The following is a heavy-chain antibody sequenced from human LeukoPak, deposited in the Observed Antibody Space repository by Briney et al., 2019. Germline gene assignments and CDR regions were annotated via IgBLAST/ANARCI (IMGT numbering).Heavy chain of an antibody. CDR1: GGSISSYY. D-gene: IGHD6-6*01. Sequence: PSETLSLTCTVSGGSISSYYWSWIRQPPGKGLEWIGYIYYSGSTNYNPSLKSRVTISVATSKNQFSLKLSSVTAADTAVYYCARVDPDSSSTLEVFDYWGQGTLVTVPS. J-gene: IGHJ4*02. V-gene: IGHV4-59*01. CDR2: IYYSGST. CDR3: ARVDPDSSSTLEVFDY.